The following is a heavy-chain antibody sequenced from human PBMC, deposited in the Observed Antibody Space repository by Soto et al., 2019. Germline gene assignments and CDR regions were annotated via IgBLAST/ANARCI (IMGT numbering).Heavy chain of an antibody. D-gene: IGHD5-18*01. V-gene: IGHV1-24*01. CDR2: FDPEDGET. J-gene: IGHJ6*02. Sequence: EASVKVSCKASGYTFTNYDINWVRQATGQGLEWMGGFDPEDGETIYAQKFQGRVTMTEDTSTDTAYMELSSLRSEDTAVYYCATVYSYGLNYYYGMDVWGQGTTVTVSS. CDR1: GYTFTNYD. CDR3: ATVYSYGLNYYYGMDV.